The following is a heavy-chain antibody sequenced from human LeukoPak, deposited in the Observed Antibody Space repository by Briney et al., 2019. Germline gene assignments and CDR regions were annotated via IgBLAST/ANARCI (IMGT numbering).Heavy chain of an antibody. CDR1: GYTFTGYY. J-gene: IGHJ4*02. D-gene: IGHD4-17*01. CDR2: INPNSGGT. V-gene: IGHV1-2*04. Sequence: GASVKVSCKASGYTFTGYYMHWVRQAPGQGLEWMGWINPNSGGTNYALKFQGWVTMTRDTSISTAYMELRRLRSDDTAVYYCARGRCDYGDYGDFDYWGQGPLVSVSS. CDR3: ARGRCDYGDYGDFDY.